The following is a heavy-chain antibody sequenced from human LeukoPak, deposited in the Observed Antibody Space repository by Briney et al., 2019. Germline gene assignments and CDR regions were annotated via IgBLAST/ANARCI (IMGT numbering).Heavy chain of an antibody. Sequence: PSETLSLTCTVSGGSISSYYWSWIRQPPGKGLEWIGEINHSGSTNYNPSLKSRVTISVDTSKNQFSLKLSSVTAADTAVYYCARGGWFGELLTNWFDPWGQGTLVTVSS. J-gene: IGHJ5*02. CDR1: GGSISSYY. V-gene: IGHV4-34*01. D-gene: IGHD3-10*01. CDR3: ARGGWFGELLTNWFDP. CDR2: INHSGST.